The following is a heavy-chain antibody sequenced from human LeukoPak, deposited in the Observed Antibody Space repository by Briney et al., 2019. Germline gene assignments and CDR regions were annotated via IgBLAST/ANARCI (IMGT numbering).Heavy chain of an antibody. CDR1: GASISSSTYY. V-gene: IGHV4-39*02. CDR3: ASAPRQGSIGGLDY. J-gene: IGHJ4*02. Sequence: PSETLSLTCSVSGASISSSTYYWGWIRHPPGKGLEWIGAIYYTGTTYYNPSLRSRVTISVDTSKNHFSLKLSSVTAADTALYYCASAPRQGSIGGLDYWGQGTLVTVSS. CDR2: IYYTGTT. D-gene: IGHD3-16*01.